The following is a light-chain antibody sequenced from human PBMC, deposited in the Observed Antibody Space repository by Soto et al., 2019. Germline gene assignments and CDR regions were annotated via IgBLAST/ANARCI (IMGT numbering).Light chain of an antibody. CDR1: RNVSIY. CDR2: ATS. CDR3: QQSYKMPS. Sequence: DIPMPQSPSSLSASVGDRLTLTCRASRNVSIYLNWYQHKPGKGPTLLIHATSNLQIGVPSRFSGSGSGTEFTLTISSLEPEDFGTYYCQQSYKMPSFGQGTRLEIK. J-gene: IGKJ5*01. V-gene: IGKV1-39*01.